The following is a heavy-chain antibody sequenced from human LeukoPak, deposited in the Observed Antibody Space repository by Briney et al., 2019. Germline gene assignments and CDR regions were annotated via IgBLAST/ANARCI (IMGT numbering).Heavy chain of an antibody. J-gene: IGHJ4*02. Sequence: GASVKVSCKASGYTFTGYYMHWVRQAPGQGLEWMGWINPNSGGTNYAQKFQGRVTMTRDTSISTAYMELSRLRSDDTAAYYCARRPRGSSWYYFDYWGQGTLVTVSS. D-gene: IGHD6-13*01. CDR3: ARRPRGSSWYYFDY. CDR2: INPNSGGT. V-gene: IGHV1-2*02. CDR1: GYTFTGYY.